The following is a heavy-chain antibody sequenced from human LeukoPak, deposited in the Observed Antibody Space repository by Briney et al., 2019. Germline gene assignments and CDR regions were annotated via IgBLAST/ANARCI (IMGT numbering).Heavy chain of an antibody. D-gene: IGHD2-2*01. Sequence: GKSLKISCKGSAYMFANYWIGWVRQMPGKGLEWMGIIYPADSDTRYSPSFQGQVTISADKSISTAYLQWSSLKASDTAMYYCARHEGDCSSTSCPGAFDIWGQGTMVTVSS. J-gene: IGHJ3*02. CDR1: AYMFANYW. V-gene: IGHV5-51*01. CDR2: IYPADSDT. CDR3: ARHEGDCSSTSCPGAFDI.